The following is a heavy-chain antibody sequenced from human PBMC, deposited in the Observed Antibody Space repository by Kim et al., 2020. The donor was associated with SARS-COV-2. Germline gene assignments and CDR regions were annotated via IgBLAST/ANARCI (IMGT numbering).Heavy chain of an antibody. Sequence: YIYYADSVKGRFTISRDNAKNSLYLQMNSLRAEDAAVYYCARDFRGYFDYWGQGTLVTVSS. V-gene: IGHV3-21*01. CDR2: YI. CDR3: ARDFRGYFDY. J-gene: IGHJ4*02.